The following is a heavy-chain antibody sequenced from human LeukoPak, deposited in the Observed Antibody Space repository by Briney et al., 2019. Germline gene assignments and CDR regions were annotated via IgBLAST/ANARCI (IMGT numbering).Heavy chain of an antibody. D-gene: IGHD2-2*01. CDR3: ARQDIVVVPAARLDP. CDR1: GGTFSSYT. V-gene: IGHV1-69*13. J-gene: IGHJ5*02. CDR2: IIPIFGTA. Sequence: ASVKVSCKASGGTFSSYTISWVRQAPGQGLEWMGGIIPIFGTANYAQKFQGRVTITADESTSTAYMELSSLRSEDTAVYYCARQDIVVVPAARLDPWGQGTLVTVSS.